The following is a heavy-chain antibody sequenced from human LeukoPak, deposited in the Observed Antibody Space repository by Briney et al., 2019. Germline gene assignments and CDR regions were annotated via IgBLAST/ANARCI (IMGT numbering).Heavy chain of an antibody. CDR2: ISSSSSYI. CDR1: GFTFSSDS. CDR3: ARDLSGLYNWFDP. V-gene: IGHV3-21*01. J-gene: IGHJ5*02. Sequence: GGSLRLSCAASGFTFSSDSMNWVRQAPGKGLEWVSSISSSSSYIYYADSVKGRFTISRDHAKNSLYLQMNSLRAEDTAVYYCARDLSGLYNWFDPWGQGTLVTLSS. D-gene: IGHD5-12*01.